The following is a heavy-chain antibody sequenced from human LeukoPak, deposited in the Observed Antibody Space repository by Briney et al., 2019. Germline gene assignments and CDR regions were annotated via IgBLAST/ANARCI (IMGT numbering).Heavy chain of an antibody. J-gene: IGHJ4*02. Sequence: GGSLRLSCAASGFTFSSYAMHWVRQAPGKGLEWVAVISYDGSNKYYADSVKGRFTISRDNSKNTLYLQMNSLRAEDTAVYYCAKDQNRITMIAPYFDYWGQGTLVTVSS. CDR3: AKDQNRITMIAPYFDY. D-gene: IGHD3-22*01. V-gene: IGHV3-30-3*01. CDR2: ISYDGSNK. CDR1: GFTFSSYA.